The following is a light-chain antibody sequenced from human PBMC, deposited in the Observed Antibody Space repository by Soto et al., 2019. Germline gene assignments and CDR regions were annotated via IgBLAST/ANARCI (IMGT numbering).Light chain of an antibody. CDR3: QQYYSTPPWT. V-gene: IGKV4-1*01. CDR2: WAS. J-gene: IGKJ1*01. Sequence: DIVMTQSPDSLAVSLGERATINCKSSQSVLYSSNNKNYLAWYQQKPGQPPKLLIYWASTRESGVPDRFSGSGSVINFTLTISSLQAEYVAVYYCQQYYSTPPWTFGQGTKVEIK. CDR1: QSVLYSSNNKNY.